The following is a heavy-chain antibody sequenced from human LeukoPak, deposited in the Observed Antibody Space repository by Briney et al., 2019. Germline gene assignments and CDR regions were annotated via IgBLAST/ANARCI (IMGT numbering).Heavy chain of an antibody. CDR2: INSDGSST. V-gene: IGHV3-74*01. D-gene: IGHD3-22*01. J-gene: IGHJ3*02. CDR1: GFTFSSYW. CDR3: ASSLDYYDSSGYDAFDI. Sequence: GGSLRLSCAASGFTFSSYWMHWVRQTPGKGLVWVSRINSDGSSTSYADSVKGRFTISRDNAKNTLYLQMNSLRAEDTAVYYCASSLDYYDSSGYDAFDIWGQGTMVTVSS.